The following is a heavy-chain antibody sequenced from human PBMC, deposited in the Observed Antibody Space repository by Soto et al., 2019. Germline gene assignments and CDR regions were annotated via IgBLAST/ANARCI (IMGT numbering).Heavy chain of an antibody. D-gene: IGHD5-12*01. Sequence: EVQLVESGGGLVQPGGSLRLSCAASGFTFSSYATHWVRQAPGKGLEYVSGISSNGGSTDYANSVKGRFTISRDNSKNTLYLQMGSLRAEDMAVYYCARGGRGYEFDYWGQGTLVTVSS. V-gene: IGHV3-64*01. CDR3: ARGGRGYEFDY. CDR1: GFTFSSYA. CDR2: ISSNGGST. J-gene: IGHJ4*02.